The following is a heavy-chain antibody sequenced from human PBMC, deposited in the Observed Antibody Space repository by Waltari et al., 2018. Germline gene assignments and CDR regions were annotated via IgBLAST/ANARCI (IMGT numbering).Heavy chain of an antibody. CDR1: GGTFSSYA. J-gene: IGHJ5*02. V-gene: IGHV1-69*08. Sequence: QVQLVQSGAEVKKPGSSVKVSCKASGGTFSSYAISWVRQAPGHGLEWMGRIIPIFGTANYAQKFQGRVTITADKSTSTAYMELSSLRSEDTAVYYCARDRHDIVVVVAATPYWFDPWGQGTLVTVSS. CDR3: ARDRHDIVVVVAATPYWFDP. D-gene: IGHD2-15*01. CDR2: IIPIFGTA.